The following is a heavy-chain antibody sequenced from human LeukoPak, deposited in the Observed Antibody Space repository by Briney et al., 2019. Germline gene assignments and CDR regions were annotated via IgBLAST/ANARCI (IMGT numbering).Heavy chain of an antibody. CDR3: TTEVGRGWSISDY. CDR2: IKSKTDGGTT. D-gene: IGHD6-19*01. J-gene: IGHJ4*02. CDR1: GFTFSNAW. Sequence: GGSLRLSCAASGFTFSNAWMSWVRQAPGKGLEWVGRIKSKTDGGTTDYAAPVKGRFTISRDDSKNTLYLQMNSLKTEDTAVYYCTTEVGRGWSISDYWGQGTLVTDSS. V-gene: IGHV3-15*01.